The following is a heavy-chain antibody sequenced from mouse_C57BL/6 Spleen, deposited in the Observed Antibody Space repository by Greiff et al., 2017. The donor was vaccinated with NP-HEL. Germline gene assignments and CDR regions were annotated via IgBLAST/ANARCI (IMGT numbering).Heavy chain of an antibody. J-gene: IGHJ4*01. CDR1: GYAFSSSW. V-gene: IGHV1-82*01. D-gene: IGHD2-4*01. CDR2: IYPGDGDT. Sequence: QVQLQQSGPELVKPGASVKISCKASGYAFSSSWMNWVKQRPGKGLEWIGRIYPGDGDTNYNGKFKGKATLTADKSSSTAYMQLSSLTSEDSAVYFCAREITTGPYYYAMDYWGQGTSVTVSS. CDR3: AREITTGPYYYAMDY.